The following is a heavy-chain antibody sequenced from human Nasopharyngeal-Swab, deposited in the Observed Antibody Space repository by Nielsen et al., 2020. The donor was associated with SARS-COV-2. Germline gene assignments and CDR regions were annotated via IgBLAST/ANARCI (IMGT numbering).Heavy chain of an antibody. CDR2: TISKGNNYAT. Sequence: GESLKISCAASGFTFSDSAIHWVRHASGEGLEWVARTISKGNNYATAYSASVKGRFIIFRDDPTNTAYLQMNSLKTEDTAMYYCTRCGGGCYSGRDYWGQGTLVTVSS. V-gene: IGHV3-73*01. CDR1: GFTFSDSA. D-gene: IGHD2-21*01. CDR3: TRCGGGCYSGRDY. J-gene: IGHJ4*02.